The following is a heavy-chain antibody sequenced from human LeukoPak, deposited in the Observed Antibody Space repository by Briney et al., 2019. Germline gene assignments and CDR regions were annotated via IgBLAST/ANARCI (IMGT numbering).Heavy chain of an antibody. D-gene: IGHD5-18*01. CDR2: IYTSGST. CDR3: ARAGDADTAMSSDTVLNWFDP. Sequence: SETLSLTCTVSGGSISSYYWSWIRQPAGKGLEWIGRIYTSGSTNYNPSLKSRVTMSVDTSKNQFSLKLSSVTAADTAVYYCARAGDADTAMSSDTVLNWFDPWGQGTLVTVSS. V-gene: IGHV4-4*07. J-gene: IGHJ5*02. CDR1: GGSISSYY.